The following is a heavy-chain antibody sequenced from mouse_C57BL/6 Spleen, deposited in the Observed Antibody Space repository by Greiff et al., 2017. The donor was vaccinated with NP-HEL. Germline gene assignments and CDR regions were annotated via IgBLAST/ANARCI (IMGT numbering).Heavy chain of an antibody. CDR2: IDPENGDT. D-gene: IGHD1-1*01. CDR3: TTTITTVLDY. V-gene: IGHV14-4*01. Sequence: EVKLMASGAELVRPGASVKLSCTASGFNIKDDYMPWVQQSPEPGLAWIGWIDPENGDTEYASKFPGKATIPADTSSNTAYLQLRSLTFEDTAVYYCTTTITTVLDYWGQGTTRTVSS. CDR1: GFNIKDDY. J-gene: IGHJ2*01.